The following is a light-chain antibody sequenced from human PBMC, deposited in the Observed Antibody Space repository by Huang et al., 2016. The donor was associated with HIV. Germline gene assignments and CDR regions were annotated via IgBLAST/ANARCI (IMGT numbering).Light chain of an antibody. CDR1: QNIGTY. Sequence: DIQMTQSPSSLSASVGESVTITCRASQNIGTYLNWYQQKPGKATRLLIYAAPSLESGVPSRFGGGGSGAEFTLTISSLQPEECATYYCQQTYSAPPYTFAQGTKLEIK. V-gene: IGKV1-39*01. CDR2: AAP. J-gene: IGKJ2*01. CDR3: QQTYSAPPYT.